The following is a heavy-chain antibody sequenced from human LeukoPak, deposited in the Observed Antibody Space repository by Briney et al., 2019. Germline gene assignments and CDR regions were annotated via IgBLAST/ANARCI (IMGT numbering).Heavy chain of an antibody. CDR1: GGSFSDYF. D-gene: IGHD2-2*01. V-gene: IGHV4-34*01. CDR2: INHSGRT. Sequence: SETLSLTCAVYGGSFSDYFWGWIRQPPGKGLEWIGEINHSGRTYYNPSLESRVTISVDTSKNQFPLNLSSVTAADTAVYYCARDVVVVPAAIHYGMDVWGQGTTVTVSS. CDR3: ARDVVVVPAAIHYGMDV. J-gene: IGHJ6*02.